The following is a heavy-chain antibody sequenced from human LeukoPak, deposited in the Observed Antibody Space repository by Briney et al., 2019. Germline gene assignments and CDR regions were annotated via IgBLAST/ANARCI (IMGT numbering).Heavy chain of an antibody. CDR1: GFTFSSYA. CDR3: PRREYDILTGYYSFDY. J-gene: IGHJ4*02. CDR2: ISGGDT. V-gene: IGHV3-23*01. Sequence: GGSLRLSCAASGFTFSSYAMSWVRQAPGKRLEWVSAISGGDTFYADSVKGRFTISRDNSKNTLYLQVNSLRAEDTAVYYSPRREYDILTGYYSFDYWGQGTLVTVSS. D-gene: IGHD3-9*01.